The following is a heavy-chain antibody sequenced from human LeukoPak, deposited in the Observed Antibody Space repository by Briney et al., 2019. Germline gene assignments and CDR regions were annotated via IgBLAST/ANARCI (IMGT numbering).Heavy chain of an antibody. Sequence: GESLKISCKGSGYSFTTYWIAWVRQVPGKGLEWMGIIHPRDSDIRYNPPFQGQVTISADKSISTAYLQWNSLKASDTAMYYYARMIGLGEVSPYFDYWGQGSLVTVSS. CDR3: ARMIGLGEVSPYFDY. CDR1: GYSFTTYW. D-gene: IGHD3-16*02. CDR2: IHPRDSDI. J-gene: IGHJ4*02. V-gene: IGHV5-51*01.